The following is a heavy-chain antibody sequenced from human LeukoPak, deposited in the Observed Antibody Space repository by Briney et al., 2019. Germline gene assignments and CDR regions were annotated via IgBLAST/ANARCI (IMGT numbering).Heavy chain of an antibody. J-gene: IGHJ4*02. Sequence: GGSLRLSCAVSGFTFSSDGMNWVRQAPGKGLEWVANIKQDGSEKYYVDSVKGRFTISRDNAKNSLYLQMNSLGAADTALYYCAKDGGGYCNNSSCWGQGTLVTVSS. CDR3: AKDGGGYCNNSSC. V-gene: IGHV3-7*03. D-gene: IGHD2-2*01. CDR1: GFTFSSDG. CDR2: IKQDGSEK.